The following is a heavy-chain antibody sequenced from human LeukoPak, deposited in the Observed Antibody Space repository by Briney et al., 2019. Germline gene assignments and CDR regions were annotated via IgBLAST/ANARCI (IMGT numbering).Heavy chain of an antibody. J-gene: IGHJ6*03. CDR2: IYYSGYT. V-gene: IGHV4-59*12. CDR3: ARVRRAPIAVAGIYYYYYMDV. CDR1: GGSISSYY. Sequence: SETLSLTCTVSGGSISSYYWSWIRQPPGRGLEWIGYIYYSGYTNYNPSLKSRVTISIATSKNQFSLKLSSVTAADTAVYYCARVRRAPIAVAGIYYYYYMDVWGKGTTVTVSS. D-gene: IGHD6-19*01.